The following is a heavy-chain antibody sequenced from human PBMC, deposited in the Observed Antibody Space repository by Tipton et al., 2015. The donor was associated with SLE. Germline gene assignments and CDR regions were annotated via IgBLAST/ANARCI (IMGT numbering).Heavy chain of an antibody. V-gene: IGHV3-33*08. D-gene: IGHD1-26*01. Sequence: QLVQSGGGVVQPGRSLRLSCAASGFTFSSYGMHWVRQAPGKGLEWVAVIWYDGSNKYYVDSVKGRFTISRDNAKNSLYLQMNSLRAEDTAVYYCAREWELLKDWGQGTLVTVSS. CDR2: IWYDGSNK. CDR1: GFTFSSYG. J-gene: IGHJ4*02. CDR3: AREWELLKD.